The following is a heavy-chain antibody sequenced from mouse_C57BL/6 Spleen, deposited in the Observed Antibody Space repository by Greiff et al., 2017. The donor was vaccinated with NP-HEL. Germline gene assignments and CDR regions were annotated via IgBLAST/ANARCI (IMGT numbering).Heavy chain of an antibody. J-gene: IGHJ4*01. V-gene: IGHV5-9-1*02. CDR3: TKEIYYGSSYPYAMDY. D-gene: IGHD1-1*01. Sequence: EVKLVESGEGLVKPGGSLKLSCAASGFTFSSYAMSWVRQTPEKRLEWVAYISSGGDYIYYADTVKGRFTISRANARNTLYLQMSSLKSEDTAMYYCTKEIYYGSSYPYAMDYWGQGTSVTVSS. CDR2: ISSGGDYI. CDR1: GFTFSSYA.